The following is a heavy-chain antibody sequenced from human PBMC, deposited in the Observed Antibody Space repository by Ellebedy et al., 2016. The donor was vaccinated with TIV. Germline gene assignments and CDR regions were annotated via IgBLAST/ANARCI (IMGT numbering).Heavy chain of an antibody. CDR1: DGSISSGTYY. J-gene: IGHJ4*01. Sequence: SETLSLXXTVSDGSISSGTYYWGWIRQPPGKGLEWIGSIYYSGSTYYNPSLKSRVTISVDTSKNQFSLKLSSVTAADTAVYYCARGPKGLDYWGHGTLVTVSS. CDR2: IYYSGST. V-gene: IGHV4-39*07. CDR3: ARGPKGLDY.